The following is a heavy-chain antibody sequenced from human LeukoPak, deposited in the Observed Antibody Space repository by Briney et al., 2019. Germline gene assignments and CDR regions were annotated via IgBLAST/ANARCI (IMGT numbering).Heavy chain of an antibody. CDR3: AKEIWPTVTTPGWTYFDY. J-gene: IGHJ4*02. CDR2: IRYDGSNK. Sequence: PGGSLRLSCAASAFTFSRYGMHWVRQAPGKGLEWVAFIRYDGSNKCYADSVKGRFTISRDNSKNTLYLQMNSLRAEDTAVYYCAKEIWPTVTTPGWTYFDYWGQGALVTVSS. D-gene: IGHD4-17*01. CDR1: AFTFSRYG. V-gene: IGHV3-30*02.